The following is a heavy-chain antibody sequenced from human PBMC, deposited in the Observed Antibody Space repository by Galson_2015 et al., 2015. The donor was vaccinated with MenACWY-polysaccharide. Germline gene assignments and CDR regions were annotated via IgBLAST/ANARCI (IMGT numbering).Heavy chain of an antibody. CDR2: ISKSGDSI. J-gene: IGHJ6*02. CDR1: GCSLGAWY. Sequence: SLRLSCAASGCSLGAWYMSWIRQALGKGLEWLSYISKSGDSIYYGDSVKGRFAISRDNAKNSLYLQLNSLEVEDTAIYYCARGHYGLDVWGQGTTVTVSS. V-gene: IGHV3-11*01. CDR3: ARGHYGLDV.